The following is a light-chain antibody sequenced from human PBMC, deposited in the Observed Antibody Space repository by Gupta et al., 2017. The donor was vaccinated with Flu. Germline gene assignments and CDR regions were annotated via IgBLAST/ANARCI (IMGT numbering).Light chain of an antibody. V-gene: IGKV1D-8*01. J-gene: IGKJ1*01. Sequence: PSLLSASTGDRVTITCRTSQSISSYLAWYQQKPGKAPELLIYAASTLQSGVPSRFSGSGSGTDFTLTISSLQSEDFATYYCQQYYSTPLTFGKGTKVEIK. CDR1: QSISSY. CDR2: AAS. CDR3: QQYYSTPLT.